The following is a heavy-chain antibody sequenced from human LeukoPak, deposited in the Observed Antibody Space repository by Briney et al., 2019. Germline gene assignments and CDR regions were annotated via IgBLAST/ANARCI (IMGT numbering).Heavy chain of an antibody. V-gene: IGHV3-23*01. CDR2: ISGSGGST. CDR1: GFTFSSYA. D-gene: IGHD3-3*01. CDR3: AKDRLYYDFWSDNYYYYGMDV. Sequence: PGASLRLSCAASGFTFSSYAMSWVRQAPGKGLEWVSAISGSGGSTYYADSVKGRFTISRDNSKNTLYLQMNSLRAEDTAVYYCAKDRLYYDFWSDNYYYYGMDVWGQGTTVTVSS. J-gene: IGHJ6*02.